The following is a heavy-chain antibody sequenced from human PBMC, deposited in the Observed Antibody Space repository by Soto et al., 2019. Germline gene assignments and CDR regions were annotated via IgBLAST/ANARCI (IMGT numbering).Heavy chain of an antibody. V-gene: IGHV3-48*01. CDR1: GFTFSSYS. CDR3: ARGTYDFWSGYYTGKVTIYYMDV. D-gene: IGHD3-3*01. J-gene: IGHJ6*03. CDR2: ISSSSSTI. Sequence: GGSLRLSCAASGFTFSSYSMNWVRQAPGKGLEWVSYISSSSSTIYYADSVKGRFTISRDNAKNSLYLQMNSLRAEDTAVYYCARGTYDFWSGYYTGKVTIYYMDVWGKGTTVTVSS.